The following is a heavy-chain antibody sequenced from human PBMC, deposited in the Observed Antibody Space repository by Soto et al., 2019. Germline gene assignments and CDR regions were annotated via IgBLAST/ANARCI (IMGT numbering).Heavy chain of an antibody. D-gene: IGHD1-7*01. CDR1: GFTFSSYW. V-gene: IGHV3-7*05. CDR3: VRRNYVAFDI. CDR2: IKQGGSGK. Sequence: PGGSLRLSCGASGFTFSSYWMSWVRQAPGKGLEWVANIKQGGSGKYYVDSVKGRFTISRDNAKNSLYLQMNSLRAEDTAVYYCVRRNYVAFDIWGQGIMVTVSS. J-gene: IGHJ3*02.